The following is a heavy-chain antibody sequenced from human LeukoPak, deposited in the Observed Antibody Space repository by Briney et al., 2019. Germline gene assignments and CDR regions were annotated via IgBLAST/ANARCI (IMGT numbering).Heavy chain of an antibody. CDR1: GFSLSSTGMG. V-gene: IGHV2-5*02. J-gene: IGHJ4*02. D-gene: IGHD3-22*01. CDR2: IFWDEDK. Sequence: SGPTLVKPTQTLTLTCTFSGFSLSSTGMGVAWIRQPPGKAPEWLALIFWDEDKRYTPSQESRLTINKDTSKIQVVLTMTNMAPLDSATYYCAHTYYDISSAYYFDFWGQGTLVTVSS. CDR3: AHTYYDISSAYYFDF.